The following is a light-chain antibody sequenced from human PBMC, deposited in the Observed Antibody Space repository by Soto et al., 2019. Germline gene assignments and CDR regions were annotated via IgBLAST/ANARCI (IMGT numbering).Light chain of an antibody. CDR1: QSVSSSY. V-gene: IGKV3-20*01. Sequence: IALTQSPGTLSLSPGERATLSCRASQSVSSSYLAWYQQKPGQAPRLLLYGASSRATGIPDRFIGSGSGTDFTPTIIRLEPEDFAAYYCQQYGSSPRLTCGGGTKVDIK. J-gene: IGKJ4*02. CDR3: QQYGSSPRLT. CDR2: GAS.